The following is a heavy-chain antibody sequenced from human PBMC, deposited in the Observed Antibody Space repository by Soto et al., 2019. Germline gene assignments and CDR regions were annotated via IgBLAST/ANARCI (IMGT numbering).Heavy chain of an antibody. J-gene: IGHJ4*02. V-gene: IGHV4-59*01. CDR1: GGSISSYY. CDR2: IYYSGST. Sequence: SETLSLTCTVSGGSISSYYWGWIRQPPGRGLEWIGNIYYSGSTNYNPSLKSRVTISVDTSKNEFSLKLSSVTAADTAVYYCARERSFPLFDYWGLGTLVTVSS. D-gene: IGHD1-26*01. CDR3: ARERSFPLFDY.